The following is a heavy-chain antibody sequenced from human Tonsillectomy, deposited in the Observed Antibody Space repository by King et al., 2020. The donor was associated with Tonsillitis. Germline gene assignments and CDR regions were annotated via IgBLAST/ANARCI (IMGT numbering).Heavy chain of an antibody. Sequence: VQLVQSGAEVKKPGSSVKVSCKASGGTFSSYAISWVRQAPGQGLEWMGGIIPIFGTANYAQKFQGRVTITADESTSTAYMELSSLRSEDTAVYYCVRVCYDILTGYYDRCMDVWGQGTTGTVSS. D-gene: IGHD3-9*01. CDR3: VRVCYDILTGYYDRCMDV. J-gene: IGHJ6*02. V-gene: IGHV1-69*01. CDR1: GGTFSSYA. CDR2: IIPIFGTA.